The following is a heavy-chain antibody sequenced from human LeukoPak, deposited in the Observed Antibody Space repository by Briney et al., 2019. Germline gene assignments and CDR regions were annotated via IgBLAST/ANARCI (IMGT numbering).Heavy chain of an antibody. J-gene: IGHJ4*02. CDR1: GYSFTSYW. Sequence: GESLKISCKGSGYSFTSYWIGWVRQMPGKGLEWMGIIYPGDSDTRYSPSFQGQVTISADKSINTAYLQWTSLKASDTAMYYCARTQQLVDYDYWGQGTLVTVSS. V-gene: IGHV5-51*01. CDR2: IYPGDSDT. D-gene: IGHD6-13*01. CDR3: ARTQQLVDYDY.